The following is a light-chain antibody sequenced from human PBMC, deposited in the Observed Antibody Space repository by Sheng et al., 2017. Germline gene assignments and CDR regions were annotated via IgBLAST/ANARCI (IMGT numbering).Light chain of an antibody. CDR3: QQYSTYSRT. V-gene: IGKV1-5*03. CDR2: KAS. J-gene: IGKJ2*01. CDR1: QSIRSW. Sequence: DIQMTQSPSTLSASVGDRVTITCRASQSIRSWLAWYQQKPGKAPKLLIYKASNLEGGVPSRFSGSGSGTDFTLTISSLQPDDFATYHCQQYSTYSRTFGQGTKLEIK.